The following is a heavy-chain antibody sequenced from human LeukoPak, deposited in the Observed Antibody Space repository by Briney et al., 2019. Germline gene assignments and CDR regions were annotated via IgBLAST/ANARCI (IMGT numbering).Heavy chain of an antibody. CDR2: ISGSGGST. V-gene: IGHV3-23*01. D-gene: IGHD1-26*01. CDR3: AKDLEVGRWELIIDY. Sequence: GGSLRLSCAASGFTFSSYAMSWVRQAPGKGLEWVSAISGSGGSTYYADSVKRRFTISRDNSKNTLYLQMNSLRAEDTAVYYCAKDLEVGRWELIIDYWGQGTLVTVSS. CDR1: GFTFSSYA. J-gene: IGHJ4*02.